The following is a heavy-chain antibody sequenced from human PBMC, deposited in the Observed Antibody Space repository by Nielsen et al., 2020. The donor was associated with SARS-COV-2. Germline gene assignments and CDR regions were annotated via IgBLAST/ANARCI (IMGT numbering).Heavy chain of an antibody. V-gene: IGHV3-11*06. D-gene: IGHD6-6*01. CDR1: GFTFSDYY. Sequence: GASLKISCAGSGFTFSDYYMSWIRQAPGRGLEWVSNISDISSDTNYADSVKGRFTISRDNAKNSLYLQMNSLRAEDTAVYYCASPGSDVDYWGQGTLVTVSS. CDR3: ASPGSDVDY. CDR2: ISDISSDT. J-gene: IGHJ4*02.